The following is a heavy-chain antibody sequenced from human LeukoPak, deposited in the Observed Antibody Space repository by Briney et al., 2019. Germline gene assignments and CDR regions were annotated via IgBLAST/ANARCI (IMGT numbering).Heavy chain of an antibody. CDR3: ARLASSSWPLYYYYGMDV. V-gene: IGHV1-8*01. Sequence: GASVKVSCKASGYTCTSYDINWVRQATGQGLEWMGWMNPNSANTGYAQKFQGRVTMTRNTSISTAYMELSSLRSEDTAVYYCARLASSSWPLYYYYGMDVWGQGTTVTVSS. CDR1: GYTCTSYD. J-gene: IGHJ6*02. D-gene: IGHD6-13*01. CDR2: MNPNSANT.